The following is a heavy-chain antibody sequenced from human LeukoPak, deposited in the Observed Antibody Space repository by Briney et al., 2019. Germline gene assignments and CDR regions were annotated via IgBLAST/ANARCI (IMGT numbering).Heavy chain of an antibody. CDR3: ARHKTTVTYHDAFDI. CDR2: IIPILGIA. CDR1: GGTFSSYA. V-gene: IGHV1-69*04. D-gene: IGHD4-17*01. Sequence: GSSVKVSCKASGGTFSSYAISWVRQAPGQGLEWMGRIIPILGIANYAQKFQGRVTITADKSTSTAYMELSSLRSEDTAVYYCARHKTTVTYHDAFDIWGQGTMVTVSS. J-gene: IGHJ3*02.